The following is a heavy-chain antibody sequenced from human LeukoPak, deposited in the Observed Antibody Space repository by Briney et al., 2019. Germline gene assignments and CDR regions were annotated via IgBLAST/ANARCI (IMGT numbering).Heavy chain of an antibody. V-gene: IGHV3-15*01. D-gene: IGHD2-15*01. Sequence: PGGSLRLACAASGFSLSDAWMSWVRQAPGKGLDCVGRIKPKTHGGTTDYAESVNGRFSVSRDDSKNTMYLQINSLTTEDTGLYHCTQLSGGLYWGQGTQVTVSS. CDR1: GFSLSDAW. J-gene: IGHJ4*02. CDR2: IKPKTHGGTT. CDR3: TQLSGGLY.